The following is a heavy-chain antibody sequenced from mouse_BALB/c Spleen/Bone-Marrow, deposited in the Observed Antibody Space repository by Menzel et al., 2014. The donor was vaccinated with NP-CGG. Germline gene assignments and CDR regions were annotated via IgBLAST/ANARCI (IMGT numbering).Heavy chain of an antibody. V-gene: IGHV1-14*01. CDR3: ARGGGHYFDY. CDR2: INPYNDGT. Sequence: ILHWVKQKPGQGLEWIGYINPYNDGTKYNEKFKGKATLTSDKFSSATYMELSSLTSEDSAVYYCARGGGHYFDYWGQGTTLTVSS. CDR1: I. J-gene: IGHJ2*01.